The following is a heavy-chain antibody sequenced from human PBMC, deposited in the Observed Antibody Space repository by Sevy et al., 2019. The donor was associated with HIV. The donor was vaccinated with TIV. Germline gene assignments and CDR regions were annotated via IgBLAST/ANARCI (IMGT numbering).Heavy chain of an antibody. V-gene: IGHV3-7*01. J-gene: IGHJ4*02. CDR3: ATFSVGY. CDR2: INQDGNEK. CDR1: GFTFSDSW. Sequence: GGSLRLSCAASGFTFSDSWMHWVRQAPGKGLEWVANINQDGNEKYYVDSVKGRFTISRDNAKNSLYLQMNSLRDDDTAVYYFATFSVGYWGQGTLVTVSS. D-gene: IGHD3-3*01.